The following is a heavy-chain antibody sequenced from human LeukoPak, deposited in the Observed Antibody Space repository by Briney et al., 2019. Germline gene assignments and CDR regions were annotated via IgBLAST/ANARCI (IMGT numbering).Heavy chain of an antibody. V-gene: IGHV1-18*01. D-gene: IGHD2-21*02. CDR1: GYTFTSYG. CDR2: ISAYNGNT. J-gene: IGHJ4*02. Sequence: ASVKVSCKASGYTFTSYGISWVRQAPGQGLEWMGWISAYNGNTNYAQKLQGRVTMTTDTSTSTAYMELRSLRSDDTAGYYCARDGFYCGGDCYKDYWGQGTLVTVSS. CDR3: ARDGFYCGGDCYKDY.